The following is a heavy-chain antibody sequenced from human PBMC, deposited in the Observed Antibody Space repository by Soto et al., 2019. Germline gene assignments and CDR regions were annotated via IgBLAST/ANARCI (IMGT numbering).Heavy chain of an antibody. D-gene: IGHD3-16*01. J-gene: IGHJ4*02. CDR1: GFTFRSYV. Sequence: QVQLVESGGGVVQPGTSLRLSCVGSGFTFRSYVIHWVRQAPGKGLEWVALTSYDGSNKYYDDSVKGRFTISRDNSRNTVDLQMDNMRREDTALYYCARWGTTGGLDVWGQGTLVSVSS. V-gene: IGHV3-30*19. CDR2: TSYDGSNK. CDR3: ARWGTTGGLDV.